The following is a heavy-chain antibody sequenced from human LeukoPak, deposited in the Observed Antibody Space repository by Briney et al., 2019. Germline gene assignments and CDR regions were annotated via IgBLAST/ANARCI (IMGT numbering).Heavy chain of an antibody. D-gene: IGHD1-26*01. CDR2: ISGSGSST. J-gene: IGHJ4*02. V-gene: IGHV3-23*01. CDR3: AKGGSGTYYGIDY. Sequence: PGGSLRLSCAASGFTFSSYAMSWVRQAPGKGLEWVSAISGSGSSTYYADSVKGRFTISRDNSKNTLYLQMNSLRAEDTAVYYCAKGGSGTYYGIDYWGQGTLVTVSS. CDR1: GFTFSSYA.